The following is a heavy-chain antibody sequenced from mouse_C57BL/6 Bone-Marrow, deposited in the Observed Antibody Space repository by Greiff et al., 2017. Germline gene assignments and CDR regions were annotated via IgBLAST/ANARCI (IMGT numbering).Heavy chain of an antibody. V-gene: IGHV1-54*01. CDR1: GYAFTNYL. Sequence: QVQLQQSGAELVRPGTSVKVSCKASGYAFTNYLIEWVKQRPGQGLEWIGVINPGSGGTNYNEKFKGKATLTADKSSSTAYMQLSSLTSEDSAVYFCARGVLRGDYRGQGTSVTVSS. D-gene: IGHD1-1*01. J-gene: IGHJ4*01. CDR3: ARGVLRGDY. CDR2: INPGSGGT.